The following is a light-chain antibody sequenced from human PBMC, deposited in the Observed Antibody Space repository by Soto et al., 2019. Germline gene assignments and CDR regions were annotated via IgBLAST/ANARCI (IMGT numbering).Light chain of an antibody. CDR1: PSNIGSNT. V-gene: IGLV1-44*01. Sequence: QSVLTQPPSASGTPGQRVTISCSGSPSNIGSNTINWYQQLPGTAPKLLIYSNNQRPSGVPDRFSASKSGTSASLAISGLQSEDEGDYYCAAWDDSLNGWVFGGGTKLTVL. J-gene: IGLJ3*02. CDR2: SNN. CDR3: AAWDDSLNGWV.